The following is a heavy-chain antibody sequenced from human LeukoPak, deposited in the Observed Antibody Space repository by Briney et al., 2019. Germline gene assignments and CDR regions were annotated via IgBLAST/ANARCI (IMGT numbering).Heavy chain of an antibody. Sequence: GASVKVSCKASGYTFTSYGSSWVRQAPGQGLEWMGWISAYNGNTNYAQKLQGRVTMTTDTSTSTANMELRSLRSDDTAVYYCARGLFGRYCSGGSCYYFDYWGQGTLVTVSP. J-gene: IGHJ4*02. CDR2: ISAYNGNT. D-gene: IGHD2-15*01. CDR3: ARGLFGRYCSGGSCYYFDY. V-gene: IGHV1-18*01. CDR1: GYTFTSYG.